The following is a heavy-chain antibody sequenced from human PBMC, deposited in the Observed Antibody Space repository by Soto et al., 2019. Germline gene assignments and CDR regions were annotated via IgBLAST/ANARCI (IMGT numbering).Heavy chain of an antibody. V-gene: IGHV3-33*01. J-gene: IGHJ6*03. D-gene: IGHD5-18*01. CDR3: ARDPWTQLDYDYYYIDV. CDR2: MDGSKR. CDR1: GFTFSSNG. Sequence: PGGSLRLSCAASGFTFSSNGMHWVRQAPGKGLEWVAVMDGSKRFYADSVKGRFTISRDNSKNMLYLQMDTLRAEDTAVYYCARDPWTQLDYDYYYIDVWGKGTAVTVSS.